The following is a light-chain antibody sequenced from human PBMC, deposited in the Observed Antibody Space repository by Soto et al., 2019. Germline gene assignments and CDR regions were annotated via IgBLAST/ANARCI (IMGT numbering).Light chain of an antibody. CDR1: QSVSRD. CDR2: GAS. CDR3: QQYAKWPTWT. J-gene: IGKJ1*01. V-gene: IGKV3-15*01. Sequence: IVRAQYGATLSVSPGERATLSCSASQSVSRDLAWYQQKPVQAPRLLIYGASTRAPSIPARFSGSGSGTDFTLTISSLQSEGFAVYHGQQYAKWPTWTFGQGTKVDIK.